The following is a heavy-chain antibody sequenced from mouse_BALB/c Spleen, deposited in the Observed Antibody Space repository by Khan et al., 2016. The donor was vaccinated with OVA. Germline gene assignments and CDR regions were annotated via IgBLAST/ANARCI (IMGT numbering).Heavy chain of an antibody. J-gene: IGHJ3*01. D-gene: IGHD4-1*01. CDR3: ADHLTVSFAY. CDR2: ISSGGDYT. V-gene: IGHV5-6*01. CDR1: GFTFSSYS. Sequence: EVELVESGGDLVKPGGSLKLSCAASGFTFSSYSMSWVRQTPDKRLEWVASISSGGDYTYYPDSVKGRFTISRDNANNTLYLQMSDLKSEDTAMYYCADHLTVSFAYWGQGTLVTVSA.